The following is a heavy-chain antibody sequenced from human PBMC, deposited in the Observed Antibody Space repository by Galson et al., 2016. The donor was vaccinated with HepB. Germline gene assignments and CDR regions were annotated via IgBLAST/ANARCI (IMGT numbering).Heavy chain of an antibody. CDR2: VKYDGSEK. D-gene: IGHD6-19*01. V-gene: IGHV3-7*01. Sequence: SLRLSCAASGFSLSSYWMSWVRQAPGKGLEWVANVKYDGSEKYYVDSVKARFTISRDNAKNSMSLQMNSLSAEDTAAYYCVRDGSGGWHFDNWGQGTLITVSS. CDR3: VRDGSGGWHFDN. CDR1: GFSLSSYW. J-gene: IGHJ4*02.